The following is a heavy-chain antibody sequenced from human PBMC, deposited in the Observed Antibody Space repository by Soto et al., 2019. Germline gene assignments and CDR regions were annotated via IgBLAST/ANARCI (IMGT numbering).Heavy chain of an antibody. CDR1: GGSFSGYY. CDR2: INHSGST. J-gene: IGHJ1*01. CDR3: ERGYCSGGSCSRYFQH. D-gene: IGHD2-15*01. Sequence: QVQLQQWGAGLWKPWETLSLTCAVYGGSFSGYYWSWIRQPPGKGLEWIGEINHSGSTNYNPSLKSRVTISVDTSKNQFSLKLSSVTAADTAVYYCERGYCSGGSCSRYFQHWGQGTLVTVSS. V-gene: IGHV4-34*01.